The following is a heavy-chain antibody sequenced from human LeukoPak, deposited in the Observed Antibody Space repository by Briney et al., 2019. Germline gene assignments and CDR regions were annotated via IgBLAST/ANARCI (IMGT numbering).Heavy chain of an antibody. CDR2: VSGSGGST. V-gene: IGHV3-23*01. CDR3: AKDLAAGTDY. Sequence: AGGSLRLSCAASGFTFSSYAMNWVRQAPGKGLEWVSVVSGSGGSTYYADSVKGRFTISRDNSRNTLYLQMNSLRAEDTALYYCAKDLAAGTDYWGQGTLVTVSS. J-gene: IGHJ4*02. D-gene: IGHD6-13*01. CDR1: GFTFSSYA.